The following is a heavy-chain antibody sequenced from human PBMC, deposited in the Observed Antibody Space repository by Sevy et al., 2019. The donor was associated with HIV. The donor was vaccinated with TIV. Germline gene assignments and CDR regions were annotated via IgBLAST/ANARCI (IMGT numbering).Heavy chain of an antibody. V-gene: IGHV4-59*11. Sequence: SETLSLICSVSGGSISGHHWSWIRRPPGKGLQWVGSAFSSGNTKYNPSLKSRVTISADTSKSHFSLKLTSATTADTAVYFCATSGALGFFDLGFDYWGQGTLVTVSS. CDR2: AFSSGNT. D-gene: IGHD3-9*01. CDR1: GGSISGHH. J-gene: IGHJ4*02. CDR3: ATSGALGFFDLGFDY.